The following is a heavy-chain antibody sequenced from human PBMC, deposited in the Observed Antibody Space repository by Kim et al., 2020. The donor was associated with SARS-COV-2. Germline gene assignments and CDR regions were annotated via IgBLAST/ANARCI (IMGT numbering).Heavy chain of an antibody. Sequence: ASVKVSCKASGYTFTSYGISWVRQAPGQGLEWMGWISAYNGHTNYAQKLQGRVTMTTDTSTSTAYMELRSLRSDDTAVYYCARAGGGLMVRGVTMRGDYWGQGTLVTVSS. CDR1: GYTFTSYG. CDR3: ARAGGGLMVRGVTMRGDY. D-gene: IGHD3-10*01. J-gene: IGHJ4*02. CDR2: ISAYNGHT. V-gene: IGHV1-18*01.